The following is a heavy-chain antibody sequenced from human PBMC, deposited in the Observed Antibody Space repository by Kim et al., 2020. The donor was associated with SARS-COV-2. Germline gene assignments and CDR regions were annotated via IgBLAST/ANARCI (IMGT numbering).Heavy chain of an antibody. CDR2: FDPEDGET. CDR1: GYTLTELS. V-gene: IGHV1-24*01. Sequence: ASVKVSCKVSGYTLTELSMHWVRQAPGKGLEWMGGFDPEDGETIYAQKFKGRVTMTEDTSTDTAYMELSSLRSEDTAVYYCATGVAVAGRSSDYYYYYGMDVWGQGTTVTVSS. CDR3: ATGVAVAGRSSDYYYYYGMDV. J-gene: IGHJ6*02. D-gene: IGHD6-19*01.